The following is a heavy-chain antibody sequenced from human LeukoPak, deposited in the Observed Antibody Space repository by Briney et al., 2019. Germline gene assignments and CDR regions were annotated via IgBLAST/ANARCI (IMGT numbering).Heavy chain of an antibody. D-gene: IGHD6-13*01. CDR3: ARRAAASRRDFDY. CDR2: NNPSGGST. J-gene: IGHJ4*02. V-gene: IGHV1-46*01. CDR1: GYTLTGYY. Sequence: ASVKVSCKASGYTLTGYYMHWVRQAPGQGLEWMGINNPSGGSTRYAQKFQGRVTMTRDMSTSTVYMELSSLRSEDTAVYYCARRAAASRRDFDYWGQGTLVTVSS.